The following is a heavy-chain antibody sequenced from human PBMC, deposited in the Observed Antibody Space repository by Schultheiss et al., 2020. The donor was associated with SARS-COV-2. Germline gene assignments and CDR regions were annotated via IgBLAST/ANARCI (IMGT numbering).Heavy chain of an antibody. CDR2: ISSSSSYI. V-gene: IGHV3-21*01. Sequence: GGSLRLSCAASGFTFSSYSMNWVRQAPGKGLEWVSSISSSSSYIYYADSVKGRFTISRDNAKNSLYLQMNSLRAEDTAVYYCARDATYSKYYFDYWGQGTLVTVSS. CDR1: GFTFSSYS. J-gene: IGHJ4*02. CDR3: ARDATYSKYYFDY. D-gene: IGHD2-15*01.